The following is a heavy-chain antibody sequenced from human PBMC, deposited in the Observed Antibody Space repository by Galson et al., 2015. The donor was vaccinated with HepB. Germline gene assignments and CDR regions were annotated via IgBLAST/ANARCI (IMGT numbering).Heavy chain of an antibody. CDR2: NNHRGST. V-gene: IGHV4-34*01. D-gene: IGHD3-10*01. J-gene: IGHJ5*02. CDR1: GESLSTYY. Sequence: SETLSLTCAVYGESLSTYYWSWVRQSPAKGLEWIGQNNHRGSTYYHPSLRSRVTFSLDMSKNQFSLKLTSVTAADTAVYYCVRVHPLAFGELLVPYWFDPWGQGTLVTVSS. CDR3: VRVHPLAFGELLVPYWFDP.